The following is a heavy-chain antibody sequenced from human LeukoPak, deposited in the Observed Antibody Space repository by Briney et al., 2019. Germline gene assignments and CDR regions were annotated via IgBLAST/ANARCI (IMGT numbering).Heavy chain of an antibody. Sequence: GGSLTLLCGACGFTFRDYAMQWVRQAPGKGREGGSILSYDEKNKYYAHSVKGRFTVSRDTSKNTLYLEMNSLRNEDTAVYYCARDGGYYFDYWGQGTLVTVSS. J-gene: IGHJ4*02. CDR3: ARDGGYYFDY. CDR2: LSYDEKNK. V-gene: IGHV3-30*04. CDR1: GFTFRDYA. D-gene: IGHD3-16*01.